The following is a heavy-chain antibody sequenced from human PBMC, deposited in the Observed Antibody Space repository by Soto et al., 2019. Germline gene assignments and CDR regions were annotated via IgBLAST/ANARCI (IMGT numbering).Heavy chain of an antibody. CDR1: GGTFSSYA. V-gene: IGHV1-69*01. Sequence: QVQLVQSGAEVKKPGSSVKVSCKASGGTFSSYAISWVRQAPGQGLEWMGGIIPIFGTANYAQKVQGRVTITADEFTSTACMELSSLRSEDTAVYYCARGVSDYDILAALGGYWGQGTLVTVSS. J-gene: IGHJ4*02. D-gene: IGHD3-9*01. CDR2: IIPIFGTA. CDR3: ARGVSDYDILAALGGY.